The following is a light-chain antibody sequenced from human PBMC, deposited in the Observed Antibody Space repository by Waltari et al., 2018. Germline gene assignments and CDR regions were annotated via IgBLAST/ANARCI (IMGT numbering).Light chain of an antibody. CDR1: QSVSSSY. CDR3: QQYGNSPIYT. J-gene: IGKJ2*01. V-gene: IGKV3-20*01. CDR2: GAS. Sequence: ESVMTQSPGTLSLSPGERATLSCRASQSVSSSYLAWYQQRPGQAPRLHIYGASSRATGVPDRFSASGSGTDFTLTISRLEPEDFAVYYCQQYGNSPIYTFGQGTKLEI.